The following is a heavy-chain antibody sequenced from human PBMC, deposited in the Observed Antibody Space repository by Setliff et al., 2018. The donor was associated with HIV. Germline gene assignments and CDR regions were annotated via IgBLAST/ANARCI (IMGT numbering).Heavy chain of an antibody. V-gene: IGHV3-43D*03. CDR1: GFTFDDYA. J-gene: IGHJ4*02. CDR2: ISWDGGST. D-gene: IGHD3-10*01. CDR3: ARKTAYYYGSGTYYKFDY. Sequence: GGSLRLSCAASGFTFDDYAMHWVRQVPGKGLEWVSLISWDGGSTYYSDSVKGRFTISRDNAKSFLYLQMDSLRAEDTALYYCARKTAYYYGSGTYYKFDYWGQGTLVTVSS.